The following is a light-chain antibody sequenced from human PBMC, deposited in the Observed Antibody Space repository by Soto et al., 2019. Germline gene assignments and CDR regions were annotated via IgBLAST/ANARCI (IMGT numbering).Light chain of an antibody. CDR2: DTS. Sequence: EVVMRQSPATLSVSPGEGATLSCRAIQGIGDTLAWYQHKPGQTPRLLIYDTSTSATVFPTXFSXXRSGAEFTLTINSLQPEDFAVYYCQVRTNWSIAFGRGTRLEIK. V-gene: IGKV3-15*01. CDR1: QGIGDT. J-gene: IGKJ5*01. CDR3: QVRTNWSIA.